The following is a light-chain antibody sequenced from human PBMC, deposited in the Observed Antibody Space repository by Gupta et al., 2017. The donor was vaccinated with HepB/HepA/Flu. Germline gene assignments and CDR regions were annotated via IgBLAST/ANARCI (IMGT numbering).Light chain of an antibody. J-gene: IGKJ4*01. CDR1: QSIAGF. V-gene: IGKV1-39*01. CDR2: AAS. Sequence: DIQMTQSPSSLSAFVGDRVTITCRASQSIAGFLNWYQQKPGKAPKLLISAASTLQSGAPSRFSGSGSGTDFTLTINSLQSEDFATYYCQQSSRNPLTFGGGTKVEIK. CDR3: QQSSRNPLT.